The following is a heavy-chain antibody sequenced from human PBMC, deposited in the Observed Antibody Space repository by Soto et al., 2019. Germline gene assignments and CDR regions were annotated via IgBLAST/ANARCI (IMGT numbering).Heavy chain of an antibody. CDR3: ARDQAGRYYDILGSPYYYYGMDV. CDR1: GFTFSSYS. D-gene: IGHD3-9*01. J-gene: IGHJ6*02. V-gene: IGHV3-48*02. CDR2: ISSSSSTI. Sequence: EVQLVESGGGLVQPGGSLRLSCAASGFTFSSYSMNWVRQAPGKGLEWVSYISSSSSTIYYADSVKGRFTISRDNAKNSLYLQMNSLRDEDTAVYYCARDQAGRYYDILGSPYYYYGMDVWGQGTTVTVSS.